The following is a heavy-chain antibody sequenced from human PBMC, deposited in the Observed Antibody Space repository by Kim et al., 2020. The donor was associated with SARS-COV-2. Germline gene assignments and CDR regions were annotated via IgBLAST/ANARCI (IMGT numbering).Heavy chain of an antibody. Sequence: GGSLRLSCAASKFTFSTSAMTWVRQAPGKGLEWVSSISGSRAITYYPDSLKGRFTISRDNSKNTLYLQLSGLRVEDTATYFCAKGTNREDSVMGGGGLDVWGRGTTVTVSS. J-gene: IGHJ6*02. CDR3: AKGTNREDSVMGGGGLDV. CDR1: KFTFSTSA. D-gene: IGHD3-16*01. CDR2: ISGSRAIT. V-gene: IGHV3-23*01.